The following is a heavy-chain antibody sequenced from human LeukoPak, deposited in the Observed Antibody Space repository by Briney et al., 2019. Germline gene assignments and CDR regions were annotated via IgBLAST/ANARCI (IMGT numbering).Heavy chain of an antibody. J-gene: IGHJ4*02. CDR2: ISNAGSNK. D-gene: IGHD2-15*01. V-gene: IGHV3-30-3*01. Sequence: GGSLRLSCAASGFIFSSYALHWVRQAPGKGLEWVAVISNAGSNKYCADSVKGRFTISRDNSKNTLYLQMNSLRAEDTAVYYCARSFLGYCSGGSCYPPGYWGQGTLVTVSS. CDR3: ARSFLGYCSGGSCYPPGY. CDR1: GFIFSSYA.